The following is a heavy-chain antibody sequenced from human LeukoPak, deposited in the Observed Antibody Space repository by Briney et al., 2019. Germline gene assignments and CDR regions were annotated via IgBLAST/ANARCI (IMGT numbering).Heavy chain of an antibody. Sequence: ASVKVSCKASGYTFTGYYMHWVRQAPGQGLEWMGWINPNSGGTNYAQKFQGRVTMTRDTSTSTAYMELSRLRSDDTAVYYCVRVFNYVWGSYRPYYFDYWGQGTLVTVSS. D-gene: IGHD3-16*02. CDR1: GYTFTGYY. CDR2: INPNSGGT. V-gene: IGHV1-2*02. CDR3: VRVFNYVWGSYRPYYFDY. J-gene: IGHJ4*02.